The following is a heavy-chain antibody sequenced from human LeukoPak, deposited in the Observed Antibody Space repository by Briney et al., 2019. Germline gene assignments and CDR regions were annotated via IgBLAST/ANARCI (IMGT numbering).Heavy chain of an antibody. V-gene: IGHV1-3*01. CDR2: INAGNGNT. CDR3: ASGDLGYCSSSSCPTRGNAFDV. Sequence: ASVKVSCKASENTFIIYALHWVRQAPGQRPEWMGWINAGNGNTKYSQKFQGRVTITRDTSASTAYMELSSLRSEDTAVYYCASGDLGYCSSSSCPTRGNAFDVWDQGTVVTVSS. CDR1: ENTFIIYA. J-gene: IGHJ3*01. D-gene: IGHD2-2*01.